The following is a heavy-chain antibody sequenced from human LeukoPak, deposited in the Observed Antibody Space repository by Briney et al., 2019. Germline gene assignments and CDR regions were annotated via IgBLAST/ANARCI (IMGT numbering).Heavy chain of an antibody. CDR3: ARTSGGVYYFDY. J-gene: IGHJ4*02. Sequence: SETLSLTCTVSGGSISSGSYYWSWIRQPAGEGLEWIGRIYTSGSTNYNPSLKSRVTISVDTSKNQFSLKLSSVTAADTAVYYCARTSGGVYYFDYWGQGTLVTVSS. CDR2: IYTSGST. V-gene: IGHV4-61*02. D-gene: IGHD2-15*01. CDR1: GGSISSGSYY.